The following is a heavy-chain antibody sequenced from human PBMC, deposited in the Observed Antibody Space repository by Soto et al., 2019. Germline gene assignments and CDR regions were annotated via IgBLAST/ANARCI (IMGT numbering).Heavy chain of an antibody. CDR3: ARDRGYDSSGNYGMDV. Sequence: SETLSLTCTVSGGFISSFYWSWIRQPPGKGLEWIGYIYYSGSTNYNPSLKSRVTISVDTSKNQFSLKLSSVTAADTAVYYCARDRGYDSSGNYGMDVWGQGTTVTVSS. D-gene: IGHD3-22*01. J-gene: IGHJ6*02. V-gene: IGHV4-59*01. CDR1: GGFISSFY. CDR2: IYYSGST.